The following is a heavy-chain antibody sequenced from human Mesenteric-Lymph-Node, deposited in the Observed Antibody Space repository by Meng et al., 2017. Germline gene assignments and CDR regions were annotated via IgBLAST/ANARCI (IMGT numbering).Heavy chain of an antibody. D-gene: IGHD5-12*01. CDR3: ARGHLRGYRPAPDFDY. V-gene: IGHV4-34*01. Sequence: GSLRLSCAVYGGSFSGYFWTWIRQSPGKGLEWIGEIKYGGSTNYNPSLKSRVTMSVDTSKNQFSLNLTSVTAADTAVYYCARGHLRGYRPAPDFDYWGQGTPVTVSS. CDR1: GGSFSGYF. CDR2: IKYGGST. J-gene: IGHJ4*02.